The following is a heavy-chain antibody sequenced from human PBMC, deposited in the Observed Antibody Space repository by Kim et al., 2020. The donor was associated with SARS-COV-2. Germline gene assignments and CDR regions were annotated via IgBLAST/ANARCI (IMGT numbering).Heavy chain of an antibody. Sequence: TTEYAASVEGRFTVSRDESKNSLYLQMTSRKSEDTAVYYCARRGSGRYIDYWGQGTLVTVSS. D-gene: IGHD1-26*01. CDR3: ARRGSGRYIDY. J-gene: IGHJ4*02. V-gene: IGHV3-72*01. CDR2: TT.